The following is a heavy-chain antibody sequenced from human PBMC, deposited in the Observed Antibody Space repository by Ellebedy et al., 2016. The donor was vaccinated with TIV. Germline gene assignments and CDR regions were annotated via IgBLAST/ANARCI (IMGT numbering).Heavy chain of an antibody. Sequence: NYAQKFQGRVTITRDTSASTAYMELSSLRSEDTAVYYCARDRDYGTFDYWGQGTLVTVSS. CDR3: ARDRDYGTFDY. J-gene: IGHJ4*02. D-gene: IGHD4-17*01. V-gene: IGHV1-3*01.